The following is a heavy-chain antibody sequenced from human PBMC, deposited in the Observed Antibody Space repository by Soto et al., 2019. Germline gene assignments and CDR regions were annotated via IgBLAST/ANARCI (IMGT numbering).Heavy chain of an antibody. D-gene: IGHD3-10*01. J-gene: IGHJ3*02. Sequence: GGSLRLSCAASGFTFSSYEMNWVRQAPGKGLEWVSYISSSGSTIYYADSVKGRFTISRDNAKNSLYLQMNSLRAEDTAVYYCARERITMVRGAYDAFDIWGQGTMVTVSS. CDR2: ISSSGSTI. CDR1: GFTFSSYE. CDR3: ARERITMVRGAYDAFDI. V-gene: IGHV3-48*03.